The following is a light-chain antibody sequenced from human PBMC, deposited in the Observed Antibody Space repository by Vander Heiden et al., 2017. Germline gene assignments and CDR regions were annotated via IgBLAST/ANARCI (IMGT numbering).Light chain of an antibody. CDR2: EVS. V-gene: IGLV2-14*01. J-gene: IGLJ1*01. CDR1: SSDVGGYNY. Sequence: QSALPQPASVSGSPGQSITISCTGTSSDVGGYNYVEWYQQHPGKAPKLMIYEVSKRPSGVSNRFSGSKSGNTASLTISGLEAEDEADYYCSSYTSSSTLYVFGTGTKVTVL. CDR3: SSYTSSSTLYV.